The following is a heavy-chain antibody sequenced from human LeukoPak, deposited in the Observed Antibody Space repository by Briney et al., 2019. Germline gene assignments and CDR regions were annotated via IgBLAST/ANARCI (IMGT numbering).Heavy chain of an antibody. Sequence: SETLSLTCAVYGGSFSDYYWTWIRQAPGKGLEWIGEINHSGSTNYNPSLKSRVTISVDMSKNQFSLKLKFVTAADTAVYYCARAGWFGPLYGPLAHWGQGTLVTVSS. CDR3: ARAGWFGPLYGPLAH. V-gene: IGHV4-34*01. D-gene: IGHD3-10*01. CDR1: GGSFSDYY. CDR2: INHSGST. J-gene: IGHJ4*02.